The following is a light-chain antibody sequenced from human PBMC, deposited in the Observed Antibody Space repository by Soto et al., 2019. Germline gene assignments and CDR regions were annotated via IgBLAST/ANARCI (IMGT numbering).Light chain of an antibody. CDR1: QSVGSN. V-gene: IGKV3-15*01. Sequence: EIVMTQSPATLSLSPGERGTLSFMASQSVGSNLAWYQQKPGQAPRLLIYGASTRATGIPARFSGSGSGTEFTLTISTLQPEDFATYYCQQSFNTPLTFGQGTK. J-gene: IGKJ1*01. CDR3: QQSFNTPLT. CDR2: GAS.